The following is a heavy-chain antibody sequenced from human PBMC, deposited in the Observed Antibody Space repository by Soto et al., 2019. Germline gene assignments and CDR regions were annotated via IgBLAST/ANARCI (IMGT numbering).Heavy chain of an antibody. CDR3: ARERIAARSYYYYYYCMDV. CDR2: ISYDGSNK. D-gene: IGHD6-6*01. Sequence: QVQLVESGGGVVQPGRSLRLSCAASGFTFSSYAMHWVRQAPGKGLEWVAVISYDGSNKYYADSVKGRFTISRDNSKNTLYLQMNSLRAEDTAVYYCARERIAARSYYYYYYCMDVWGQGTTVTVAS. CDR1: GFTFSSYA. J-gene: IGHJ6*02. V-gene: IGHV3-30-3*01.